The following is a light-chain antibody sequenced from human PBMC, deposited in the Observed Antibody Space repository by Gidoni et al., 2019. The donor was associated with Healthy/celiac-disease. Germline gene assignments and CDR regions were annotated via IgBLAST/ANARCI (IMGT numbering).Light chain of an antibody. Sequence: EIVLTQSPGTLSLSPGERATLSCRVSQSVSSSYLAWYQQKPGQAPRLLIYGASSRATGIPDRFSGSGSGTDFTLTISRLEPEDFAVYYCQQYGSSSCSFXXXTKLEIK. CDR3: QQYGSSSCS. J-gene: IGKJ2*04. CDR2: GAS. CDR1: QSVSSSY. V-gene: IGKV3-20*01.